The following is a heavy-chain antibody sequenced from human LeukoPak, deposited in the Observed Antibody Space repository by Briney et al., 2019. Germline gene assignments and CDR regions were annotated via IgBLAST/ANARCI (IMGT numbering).Heavy chain of an antibody. Sequence: ASVKVSCKASGYTFTGYYMHWVRQAPGQGLEWMGWINPNSGGTNYAQKFQGRVTMTRDTSISTAYMELSRLRSDDTAVCYCARSGSSISDPNDDAFDIWGQGTMVTVSS. CDR1: GYTFTGYY. J-gene: IGHJ3*02. CDR3: ARSGSSISDPNDDAFDI. CDR2: INPNSGGT. D-gene: IGHD3-10*01. V-gene: IGHV1-2*02.